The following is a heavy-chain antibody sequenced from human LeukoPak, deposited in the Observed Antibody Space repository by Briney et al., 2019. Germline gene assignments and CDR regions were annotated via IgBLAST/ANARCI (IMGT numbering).Heavy chain of an antibody. CDR2: INRSGST. J-gene: IGHJ3*02. CDR3: ARDVDTPMVDAFDI. CDR1: GGSFSGYY. V-gene: IGHV4-34*01. Sequence: SETLSLTCAVYGGSFSGYYWSWIRQPPGKGLESIGEINRSGSTNYNPSLKSRVTISVDTSKNQFSLKLSSVTAADTAVYYCARDVDTPMVDAFDIWGQGTMVTVSS. D-gene: IGHD5-18*01.